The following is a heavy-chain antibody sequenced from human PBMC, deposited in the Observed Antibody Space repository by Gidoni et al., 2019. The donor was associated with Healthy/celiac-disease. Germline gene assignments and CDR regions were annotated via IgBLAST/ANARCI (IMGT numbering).Heavy chain of an antibody. D-gene: IGHD1-26*01. V-gene: IGHV3-13*01. CDR3: ARGGSYDTVGWFDP. CDR2: IGTAGDT. J-gene: IGHJ5*02. CDR1: GFTFSSYD. Sequence: EVQLVASGGGLVQPGGSLRLSCAASGFTFSSYDMHWVRQATGKGLEWVSAIGTAGDTYYPGSVKGRFTISRENAKNSLYLQMNSLRAGDTAVYYCARGGSYDTVGWFDPWGQGTLVTVSS.